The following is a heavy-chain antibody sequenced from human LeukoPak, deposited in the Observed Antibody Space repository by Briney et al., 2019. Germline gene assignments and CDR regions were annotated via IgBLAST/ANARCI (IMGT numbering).Heavy chain of an antibody. V-gene: IGHV3-64*02. Sequence: PGGSLRLSGGASGFRFRSHDMHWVRQAPGKALEFVSSIGPARAHTFYADSLKARSTIPSDNFQSTMYLQMDGLRPEDSAVYYCARDLGGSKTGGFDIWGQGTVVTVSS. J-gene: IGHJ3*02. CDR2: IGPARAHT. CDR1: GFRFRSHD. CDR3: ARDLGGSKTGGFDI. D-gene: IGHD5-12*01.